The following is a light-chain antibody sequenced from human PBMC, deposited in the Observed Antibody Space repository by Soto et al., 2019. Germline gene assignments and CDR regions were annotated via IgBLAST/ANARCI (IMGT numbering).Light chain of an antibody. V-gene: IGLV2-18*02. J-gene: IGLJ1*01. Sequence: QSVLTQPPSVSGSPGQSVTISCTGTSSDVGSNNRVSWYQQPPGTAPKLMIYEVSNRPSGVPDRFPGSKSGNTASLTISGLRAEDEADYYCTSYTSSTTPCVFGTGTKVTVL. CDR3: TSYTSSTTPCV. CDR1: SSDVGSNNR. CDR2: EVS.